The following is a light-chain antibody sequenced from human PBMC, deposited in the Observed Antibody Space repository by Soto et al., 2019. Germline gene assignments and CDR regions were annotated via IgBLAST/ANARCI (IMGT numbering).Light chain of an antibody. V-gene: IGKV1-5*01. CDR3: QQYNYYRT. Sequence: DIQMTQSPSTLSASVGDRVTITCRASQSISSWLAWFQQKPGKAPKLLIYDASTLESGVPSRFSGSGSGTEFTLTISSLQPDDFATYYCQQYNYYRTFGQATKVDIK. J-gene: IGKJ1*01. CDR2: DAS. CDR1: QSISSW.